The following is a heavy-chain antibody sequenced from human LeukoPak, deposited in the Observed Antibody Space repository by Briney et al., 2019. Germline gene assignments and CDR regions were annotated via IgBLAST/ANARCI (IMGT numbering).Heavy chain of an antibody. CDR1: GFTFNGYE. J-gene: IGHJ4*02. Sequence: GGSLRLSCAASGFTFNGYEMNWVRQAPGKGLEWVSVIYSGGTTFYADSVKGRFTISRDNSKNTLYLQMDSLRAEDTAVYYCASGASSSLGSGYWGQGTLVTVSS. CDR2: IYSGGTT. D-gene: IGHD2-2*01. V-gene: IGHV3-66*01. CDR3: ASGASSSLGSGY.